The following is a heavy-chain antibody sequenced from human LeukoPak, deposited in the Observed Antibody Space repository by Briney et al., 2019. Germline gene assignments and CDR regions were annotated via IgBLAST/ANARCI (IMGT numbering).Heavy chain of an antibody. CDR2: ISSSSSYI. CDR1: GFTFSSYS. V-gene: IGHV3-21*01. J-gene: IGHJ4*02. CDR3: ARDPYCSSTSCSFDY. D-gene: IGHD2-2*01. Sequence: GGSLRLSCAASGFTFSSYSMNWVRQALGKGLEWVSSISSSSSYIYYADSVKGRFTISRDNAKNSLYLQMNSLRAEDTAVYYCARDPYCSSTSCSFDYWGQGTLVTVSS.